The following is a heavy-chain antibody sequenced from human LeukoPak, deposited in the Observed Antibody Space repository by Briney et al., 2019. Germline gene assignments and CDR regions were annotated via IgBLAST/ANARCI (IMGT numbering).Heavy chain of an antibody. CDR1: GGSVSSGSYY. CDR3: ARDKGPSCSSSSWCSGWFDP. J-gene: IGHJ5*02. V-gene: IGHV4-61*01. D-gene: IGHD6-13*01. CDR2: ICYSGST. Sequence: PSETLSLTCSVSGGSVSSGSYYWSWIRQPPGKGLEWIGYICYSGSTNYNPSLKSRVTISVDTSKNQFSLKLTSVTAADTAVYYCARDKGPSCSSSSWCSGWFDPWGQGTLVTVSS.